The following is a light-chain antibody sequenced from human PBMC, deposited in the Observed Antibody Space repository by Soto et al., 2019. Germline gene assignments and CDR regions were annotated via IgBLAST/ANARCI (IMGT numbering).Light chain of an antibody. Sequence: QSVLTQPPSASGSPGQSVTISCTGTSSDVGGYNYVSWYQQHPGKAPKLMIFELSRRPSGVPDRFSGSKFGNTASLTVSGLQAEDEADYYGASYGGNNNLLFGGGTKLTVL. CDR2: ELS. CDR3: ASYGGNNNLL. J-gene: IGLJ2*01. V-gene: IGLV2-8*01. CDR1: SSDVGGYNY.